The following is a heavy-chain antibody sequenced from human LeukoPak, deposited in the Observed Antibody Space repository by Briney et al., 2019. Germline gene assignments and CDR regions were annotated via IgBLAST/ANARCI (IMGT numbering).Heavy chain of an antibody. V-gene: IGHV4-30-2*01. Sequence: SETLSLTCAVSGDSISSGDYSWTWIRQPPGKGLEWIGYIHQSGSTYYKPSLKSRVTISRDRSKNQFSLNLRSVTAADTAIYYCARVARRRGGCADHFDYWGQGALVTVSS. CDR2: IHQSGST. CDR1: GDSISSGDYS. J-gene: IGHJ4*02. CDR3: ARVARRRGGCADHFDY. D-gene: IGHD2-15*01.